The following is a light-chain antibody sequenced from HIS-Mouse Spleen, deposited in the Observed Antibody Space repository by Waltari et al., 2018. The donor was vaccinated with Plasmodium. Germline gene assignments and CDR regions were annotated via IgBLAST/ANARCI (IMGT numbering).Light chain of an antibody. Sequence: SYDLTQPPSVSVSPGQTARLTCSGDALPTKYAYWYQQKSGQAPVLVIYEDSKRPPGIPERFSGSSSGTMATLTISGAQVEDEADYYCYSTDSSGNHRVFGGGTKLIVL. CDR1: ALPTKY. V-gene: IGLV3-10*01. J-gene: IGLJ3*02. CDR2: EDS. CDR3: YSTDSSGNHRV.